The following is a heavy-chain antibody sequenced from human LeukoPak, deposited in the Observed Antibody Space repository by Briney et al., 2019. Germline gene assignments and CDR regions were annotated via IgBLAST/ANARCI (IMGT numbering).Heavy chain of an antibody. CDR2: IYHSGST. J-gene: IGHJ2*01. CDR3: ARARSYGDYALWYFDL. D-gene: IGHD4-17*01. V-gene: IGHV4-38-2*01. Sequence: PSETLSLTCAVSGYSISSGYYWGWIRQPPGKGLEWIGSIYHSGSTYYNPSLKSRVTISVDTSKNQFSLKLSSVTAADTAVYYCARARSYGDYALWYFDLWGRGTLVTVSS. CDR1: GYSISSGYY.